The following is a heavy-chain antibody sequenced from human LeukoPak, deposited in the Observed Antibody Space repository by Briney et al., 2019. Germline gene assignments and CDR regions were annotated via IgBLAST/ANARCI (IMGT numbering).Heavy chain of an antibody. V-gene: IGHV3-21*01. CDR2: ISSSSSYI. CDR1: GSTFGSYS. D-gene: IGHD6-19*01. J-gene: IGHJ6*02. CDR3: ARGSSGWSAGYYYGMDV. Sequence: PGGSLRLSCAASGSTFGSYSMNWVRQAPGKGLEWVSSISSSSSYIYYADSVKGRFTISRDNAKNSLYLQMNSLRAEDTAVYYCARGSSGWSAGYYYGMDVWGQGTTVTVSS.